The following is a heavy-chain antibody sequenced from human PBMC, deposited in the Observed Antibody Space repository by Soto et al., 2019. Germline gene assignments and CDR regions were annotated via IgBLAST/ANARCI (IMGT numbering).Heavy chain of an antibody. D-gene: IGHD3-3*02. CDR3: TGDLAGSGGY. V-gene: IGHV3-74*01. CDR2: TNRDGRTT. J-gene: IGHJ4*02. Sequence: EMQLVESGGGLVQTGGSLRLSCAASGFTFTSYWMHWVRQAPGKGLVWVSRTNRDGRTTNYAESVKGRFTISRDNAKNTLYLQMNSLRAEDTAVYFCTGDLAGSGGYWGQGTLVTGSS. CDR1: GFTFTSYW.